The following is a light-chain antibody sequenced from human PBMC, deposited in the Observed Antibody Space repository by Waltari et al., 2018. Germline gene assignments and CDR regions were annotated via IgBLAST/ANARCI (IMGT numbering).Light chain of an antibody. CDR2: VVS. V-gene: IGLV2-14*03. J-gene: IGLJ2*01. CDR1: SRDVGCYNY. Sequence: QSALTQPASVSGSPGQSITISCTGTSRDVGCYNYVSWYQQHPGKAPKLIIYVVSNRPSGVSNRFSGSKSGNTASLTISGLQAEDEADYYCSSYISSSTLELFGGGTSLTVL. CDR3: SSYISSSTLEL.